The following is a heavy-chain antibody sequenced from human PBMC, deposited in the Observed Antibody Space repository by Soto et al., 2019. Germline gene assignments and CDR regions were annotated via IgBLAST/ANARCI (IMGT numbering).Heavy chain of an antibody. D-gene: IGHD2-2*01. CDR1: GGSISSSSYY. J-gene: IGHJ4*02. CDR3: ARVISSRDEYFDY. V-gene: IGHV4-39*07. CDR2: IHYGGRT. Sequence: SETLSLTCTVSGGSISSSSYYWGWIRQPPGKGLEWLGSIHYGGRTYYNPSLKSRVTISADKPKNQFSLNLTSVTAADTAVYYCARVISSRDEYFDYWGQGTVVTVSS.